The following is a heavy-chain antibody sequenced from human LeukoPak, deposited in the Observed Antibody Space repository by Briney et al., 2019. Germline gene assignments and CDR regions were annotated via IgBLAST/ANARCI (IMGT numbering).Heavy chain of an antibody. V-gene: IGHV1-69*04. CDR1: GGTFSSYA. CDR3: ARGGYYYDSSGYLDY. Sequence: SVKVSCKASGGTFSSYAISWVRQAPGQGLEWMGRIIPILGIANYVQKFQGRVTITADKSTSTAYMELSSLRSEDTAVYYCARGGYYYDSSGYLDYWGQGTLVTVSS. D-gene: IGHD3-22*01. CDR2: IIPILGIA. J-gene: IGHJ4*02.